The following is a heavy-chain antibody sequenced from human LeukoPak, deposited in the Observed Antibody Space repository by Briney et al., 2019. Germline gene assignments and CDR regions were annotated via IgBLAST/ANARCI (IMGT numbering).Heavy chain of an antibody. Sequence: GGSLRLSCAASGFTFSTYAMSWVRQAPGKGLEWVSGISASGASPYFADSVKGRFTISRDNSRNTVLLQMYSLRAEDTAIYYWWKGYNFGGYWGQGPWSPSPQ. D-gene: IGHD4-23*01. V-gene: IGHV3-23*01. CDR3: WKGYNFGGY. CDR2: ISASGASP. J-gene: IGHJ4*02. CDR1: GFTFSTYA.